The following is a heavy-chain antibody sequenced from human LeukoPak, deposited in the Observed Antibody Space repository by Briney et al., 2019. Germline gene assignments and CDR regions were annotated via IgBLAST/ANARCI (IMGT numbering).Heavy chain of an antibody. D-gene: IGHD3-10*01. J-gene: IGHJ4*02. CDR1: GFTFSSYA. Sequence: GGSLRLSCAASGFTFSSYAMSWVRQAPGKGLEWVSAISGSGGNTYFADSVKGRFTISRDNSKNTLYLQMNSLRAEDTAVYYCAKGFPLPPLWFGELFDYWGQGTLVTVSS. V-gene: IGHV3-23*01. CDR3: AKGFPLPPLWFGELFDY. CDR2: ISGSGGNT.